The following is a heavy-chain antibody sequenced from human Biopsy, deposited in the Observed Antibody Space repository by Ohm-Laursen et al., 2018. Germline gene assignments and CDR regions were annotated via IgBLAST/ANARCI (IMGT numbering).Heavy chain of an antibody. V-gene: IGHV1-2*02. CDR3: ARDLLEWSLPS. J-gene: IGHJ4*02. Sequence: ASVKVSCKASGDAFLGYYLHWVRQAPGQGLEWMGSIYPNSGDTDFAQKFQGRVSMTRDTSVSTAYLELSSLRSDDTAIYYCARDLLEWSLPSWGQGTLVTVSS. CDR1: GDAFLGYY. CDR2: IYPNSGDT. D-gene: IGHD3-3*01.